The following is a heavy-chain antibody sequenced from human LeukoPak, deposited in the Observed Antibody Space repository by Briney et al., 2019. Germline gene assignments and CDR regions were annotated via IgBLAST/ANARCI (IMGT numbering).Heavy chain of an antibody. J-gene: IGHJ4*02. CDR1: GYSFTSYW. CDR3: ARAAYYYDSSGYFWNY. D-gene: IGHD3-22*01. V-gene: IGHV1-18*04. Sequence: GESLKVSCKGSGYSFTSYWIGWVRQAPGQGLEWMGWISAYNGNTNYAQKLQGRVTMTTDTSTSTAYMELSSLRSEDTAVYYCARAAYYYDSSGYFWNYWGQGTLVTVSS. CDR2: ISAYNGNT.